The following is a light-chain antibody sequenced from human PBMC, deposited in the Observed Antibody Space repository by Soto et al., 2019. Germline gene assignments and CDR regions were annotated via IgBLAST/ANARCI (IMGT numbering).Light chain of an antibody. CDR1: QPMSSY. V-gene: IGKV1-8*01. CDR2: GAS. Sequence: AIPMTQSPSSLAASTGDRVTITCRASQPMSSYLAWYQLNPGKAPKLLISGASTLQSGVPSRFSGSGSGTDFTLTISRLQSEDFATYYCQQYYSYPFTFGPGTKVDI. J-gene: IGKJ3*01. CDR3: QQYYSYPFT.